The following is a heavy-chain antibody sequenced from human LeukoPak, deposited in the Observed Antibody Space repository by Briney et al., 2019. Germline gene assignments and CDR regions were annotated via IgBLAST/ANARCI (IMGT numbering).Heavy chain of an antibody. D-gene: IGHD5-24*01. Sequence: WASVKVSCKASGYTFTGYYMHRVRQAPGQGLEWMGWISAYNGDTKYAQSLQGRVTMTTDTSTSTGYMELRSLRYDDTAVYYCGRVDMATNKDYWGQGTLVTVSS. CDR1: GYTFTGYY. J-gene: IGHJ4*02. CDR2: ISAYNGDT. CDR3: GRVDMATNKDY. V-gene: IGHV1-18*04.